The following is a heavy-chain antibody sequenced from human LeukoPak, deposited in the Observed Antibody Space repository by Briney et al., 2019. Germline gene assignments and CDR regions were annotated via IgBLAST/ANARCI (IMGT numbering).Heavy chain of an antibody. CDR2: ISYDGSNK. Sequence: GGSLRLSCAASGFTFSSYAMHWVRQAPGKGLEWVAVISYDGSNKYYADSVKGRFTISRDNSKNTLYLQMNSLRVEDTGVYYCASWGEGALDNWGQGTLVTVSS. V-gene: IGHV3-30*04. D-gene: IGHD1-26*01. CDR1: GFTFSSYA. J-gene: IGHJ4*02. CDR3: ASWGEGALDN.